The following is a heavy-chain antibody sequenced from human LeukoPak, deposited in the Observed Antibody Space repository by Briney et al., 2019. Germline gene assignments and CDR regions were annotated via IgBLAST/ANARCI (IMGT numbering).Heavy chain of an antibody. CDR1: GFSLSTSGVG. V-gene: IGHV2-5*02. CDR3: AQRALWFGEYLFDY. CDR2: IYWDDDK. D-gene: IGHD3-10*01. J-gene: IGHJ4*02. Sequence: SGPTLVNPTQTLTLTCTFSGFSLSTSGVGVGWIRQPPGKALEFLALIYWDDDKRYNPSLKNRLTITKDTSKNQVVLIMTNMDPVDTATYYCAQRALWFGEYLFDYWGQGTLVTVSS.